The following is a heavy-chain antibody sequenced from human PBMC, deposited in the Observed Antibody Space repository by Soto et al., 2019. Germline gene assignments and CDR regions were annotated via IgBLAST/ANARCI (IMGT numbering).Heavy chain of an antibody. J-gene: IGHJ6*02. CDR2: IYYSGRT. Sequence: QLQLQESGPGLVKPSETLSLTCTVSSGSISSSNYYWGWTRQPPGKGLEWIGCIYYSGRTYYNPSLKSRVTIXVDXSXNQFSLKLSSVTAADTAVYYCARQQLVGYYYYGMDVWGQGTTVTVSS. D-gene: IGHD6-13*01. V-gene: IGHV4-39*01. CDR3: ARQQLVGYYYYGMDV. CDR1: SGSISSSNYY.